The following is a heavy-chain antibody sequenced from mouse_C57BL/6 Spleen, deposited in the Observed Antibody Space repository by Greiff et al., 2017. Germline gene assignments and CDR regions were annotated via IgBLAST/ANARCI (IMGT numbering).Heavy chain of an antibody. J-gene: IGHJ2*01. CDR3: ARSGGSYYGSSYGY. Sequence: EVKLMESGPELVKPGASVKISCKASGYSFTGYYMNWVKQSPEKSLEWIGEINPSTGGTTYNQKFKAKATLTVDKSSSTAYMQLKSLTSEDSAVYYCARSGGSYYGSSYGYWGQGTTLTVSS. CDR1: GYSFTGYY. CDR2: INPSTGGT. D-gene: IGHD1-1*01. V-gene: IGHV1-42*01.